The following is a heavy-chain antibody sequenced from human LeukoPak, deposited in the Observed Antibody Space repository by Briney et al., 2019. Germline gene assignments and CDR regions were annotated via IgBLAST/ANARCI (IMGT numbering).Heavy chain of an antibody. Sequence: GGSLRLSCAASGFTFDDYAMHWVRQAPGKGLEWVSGISWNSGYIAYADSVKGRFTISRDNAKNSLYLQMNTLKPEDTALYYCAKDLMTTVTTWYFDLWGRGTLVTVSS. CDR1: GFTFDDYA. D-gene: IGHD4-17*01. CDR3: AKDLMTTVTTWYFDL. V-gene: IGHV3-9*01. J-gene: IGHJ2*01. CDR2: ISWNSGYI.